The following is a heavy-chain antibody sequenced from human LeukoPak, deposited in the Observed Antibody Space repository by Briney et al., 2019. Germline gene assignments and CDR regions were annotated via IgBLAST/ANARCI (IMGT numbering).Heavy chain of an antibody. V-gene: IGHV3-21*01. CDR3: ASSTSSTSEYDY. J-gene: IGHJ4*02. CDR1: GFTFSSYS. CDR2: ISSSSSYI. D-gene: IGHD2-2*01. Sequence: MPGGSLRLSCAASGFTFSSYSMNWVRQAPGKGLEWVSSISSSSSYIYYADSVKGRFTISRDNAKNSLYLQMNSLRAEDTAVYYCASSTSSTSEYDYWGQGTLVTVSS.